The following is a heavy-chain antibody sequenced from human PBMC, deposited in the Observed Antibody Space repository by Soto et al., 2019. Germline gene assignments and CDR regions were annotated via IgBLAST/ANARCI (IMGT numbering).Heavy chain of an antibody. CDR1: GYTFTGYY. V-gene: IGHV1-2*02. J-gene: IGHJ4*02. Sequence: ASVKVSCKXSGYTFTGYYMHWVRQAPGQGLEWMGWINPNSGGTNYAQKFQGRVTMTRDTSISTAYMELSRLRSDDTAVYYCARDGSSSWYAQFDYWGQGTLVTVSS. CDR3: ARDGSSSWYAQFDY. D-gene: IGHD6-13*01. CDR2: INPNSGGT.